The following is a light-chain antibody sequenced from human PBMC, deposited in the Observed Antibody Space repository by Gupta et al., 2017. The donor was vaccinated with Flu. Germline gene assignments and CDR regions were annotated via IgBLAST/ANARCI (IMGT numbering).Light chain of an antibody. CDR3: QQSYSTPYS. J-gene: IGKJ2*03. V-gene: IGKV1-39*01. CDR1: QSISSY. Sequence: DIQMTQSPSSLSASVGDRVTITCRASQSISSYLNWYQQKPGKAPKLLIYAASRLQSGVPSRFSGSGSGTDFTLTISRLQPEDFATYYCQQSYSTPYSFDQWTKMEIK. CDR2: AAS.